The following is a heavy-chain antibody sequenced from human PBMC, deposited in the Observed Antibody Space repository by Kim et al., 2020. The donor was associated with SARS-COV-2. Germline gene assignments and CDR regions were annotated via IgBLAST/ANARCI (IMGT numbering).Heavy chain of an antibody. V-gene: IGHV4-34*01. CDR2: INHSGST. Sequence: SETLSLTCAVYGGSFSGYYWSWIRQPPGKGLEWIGEINHSGSTNYNPSLKSRVTISVDTSKNQFSLKLSSVTAADTAVYYCARGTYYCSSTSCYLGGMDVLGQGTTVTVSS. J-gene: IGHJ6*02. CDR1: GGSFSGYY. CDR3: ARGTYYCSSTSCYLGGMDV. D-gene: IGHD2-2*01.